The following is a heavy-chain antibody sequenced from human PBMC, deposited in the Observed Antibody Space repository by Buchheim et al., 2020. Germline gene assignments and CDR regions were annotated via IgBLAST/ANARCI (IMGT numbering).Heavy chain of an antibody. V-gene: IGHV3-23*01. CDR1: GFTYNDFA. Sequence: EVELLESGGGLVQPGGSLRLSCAAAGFTYNDFAMTWVRQAPGRGLQWVASVSGAGGNTYHAESVRGRLTISRDNSKNMLFLQMNLLRANDTAIYFCVRYLFKYSQGWLSRWGQGA. CDR2: VSGAGGNT. D-gene: IGHD5-12*01. J-gene: IGHJ4*02. CDR3: VRYLFKYSQGWLSR.